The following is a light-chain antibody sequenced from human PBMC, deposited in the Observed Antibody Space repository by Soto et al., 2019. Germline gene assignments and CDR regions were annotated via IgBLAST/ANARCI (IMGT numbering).Light chain of an antibody. Sequence: EVVLTQSPGTLSLSPGERATLSCRASQSVDRAYLAWSQQKPGQAPRLLMYGSSNRASDIPDRFSGSGAGTDFTLTISRLEHEDFAVYYCQQYSDSPPYTFGQGTKLEIK. CDR2: GSS. J-gene: IGKJ2*01. CDR1: QSVDRAY. V-gene: IGKV3-20*01. CDR3: QQYSDSPPYT.